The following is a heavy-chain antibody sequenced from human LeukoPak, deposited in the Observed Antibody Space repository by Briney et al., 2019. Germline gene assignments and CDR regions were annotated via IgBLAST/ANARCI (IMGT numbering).Heavy chain of an antibody. CDR3: GRQGYSSSFGGQVFYGMDV. V-gene: IGHV4-39*01. Sequence: SETLSLTCTVSGDSIRSSSYYWGWIRQPPGKGLEWIGSIYYSGITYDNPSLKSRVTISVDTSKNQFSLKLSSVTAADTAVYYWGRQGYSSSFGGQVFYGMDVWGQGTTVTVSS. CDR2: IYYSGIT. D-gene: IGHD6-6*01. CDR1: GDSIRSSSYY. J-gene: IGHJ6*02.